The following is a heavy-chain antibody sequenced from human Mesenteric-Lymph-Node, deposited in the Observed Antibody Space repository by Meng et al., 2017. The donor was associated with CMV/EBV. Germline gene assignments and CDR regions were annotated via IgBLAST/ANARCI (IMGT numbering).Heavy chain of an antibody. CDR3: ARQYYYGSGSHPFDH. D-gene: IGHD3-10*01. CDR2: FYGGGST. Sequence: DSVSSDNYYWSWIRQPPGKGLEWIGYFYGGGSTTYNTSLKSRVTISGDTSRNQFSLRLNSVTAADTAVYFCARQYYYGSGSHPFDHWGQGTLDTVSS. CDR1: DSVSSDNYY. J-gene: IGHJ4*02. V-gene: IGHV4-61*07.